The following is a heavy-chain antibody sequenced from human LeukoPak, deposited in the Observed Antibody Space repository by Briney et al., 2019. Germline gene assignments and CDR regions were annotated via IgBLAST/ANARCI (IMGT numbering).Heavy chain of an antibody. V-gene: IGHV3-23*01. CDR2: ISGSGGST. D-gene: IGHD4-11*01. CDR3: AKSRAKTVTTATVDY. J-gene: IGHJ4*02. Sequence: GGSLRLSCAASGFTLSSYAMSWVRQAPGKGLEWVSAISGSGGSTYYADSVKGRFTISRDNSKNTLYLQMNSLRAEDTAVYYCAKSRAKTVTTATVDYWGQGTLVTVSS. CDR1: GFTLSSYA.